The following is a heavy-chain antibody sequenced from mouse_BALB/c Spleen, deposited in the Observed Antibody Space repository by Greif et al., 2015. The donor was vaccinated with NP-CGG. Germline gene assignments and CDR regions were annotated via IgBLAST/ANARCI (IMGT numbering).Heavy chain of an antibody. CDR2: ISSGGSYT. Sequence: EVKVEESGGGLVKPGGSLKLSCAASEFTFSSYAMSWVRQTPEKRLEWVATISSGGSYTYYPDSVKGRFTISRDNAKNTLYLQMSSLRSEDTAMYYCTRQRYDEEDFDYWGQGTTLTVSS. J-gene: IGHJ2*01. CDR1: EFTFSSYA. D-gene: IGHD2-14*01. CDR3: TRQRYDEEDFDY. V-gene: IGHV5-9-3*01.